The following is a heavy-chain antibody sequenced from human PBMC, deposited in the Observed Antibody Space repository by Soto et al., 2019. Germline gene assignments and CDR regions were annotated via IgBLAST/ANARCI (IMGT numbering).Heavy chain of an antibody. CDR3: ARHTRGYSGYRLEDY. J-gene: IGHJ4*02. V-gene: IGHV1-69*13. Sequence: ASVKVSCKASGGTFSSYAISWVRQAPGQGLEWMGGIIPIFGTANYAQKFQGRVTITADESTSTAYMELSSLRSEDTAVYYCARHTRGYSGYRLEDYWGQGTLVTVSS. CDR2: IIPIFGTA. D-gene: IGHD5-12*01. CDR1: GGTFSSYA.